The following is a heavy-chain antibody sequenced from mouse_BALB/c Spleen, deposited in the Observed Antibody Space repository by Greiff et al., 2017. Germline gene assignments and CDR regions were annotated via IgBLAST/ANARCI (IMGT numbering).Heavy chain of an antibody. CDR3: AFPTTAMDY. CDR2: INSNGGST. D-gene: IGHD2-12*01. Sequence: VQLQQSGGGLVQPGGSLKLSCAASGFTFSSYGMSWVRQTPDKRLELVATINSNGGSTYYPDSVKGRFTISRDNAKNTLYLQMSSLKSEDTAMYYCAFPTTAMDYWGQGTSVTVSA. V-gene: IGHV5-6-3*01. CDR1: GFTFSSYG. J-gene: IGHJ4*01.